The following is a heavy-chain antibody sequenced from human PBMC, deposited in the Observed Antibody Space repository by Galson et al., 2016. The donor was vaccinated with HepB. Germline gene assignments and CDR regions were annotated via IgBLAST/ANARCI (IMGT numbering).Heavy chain of an antibody. D-gene: IGHD3-16*01. J-gene: IGHJ4*02. V-gene: IGHV3-23*01. CDR3: ANGPGLYVSNYPPFDY. CDR2: TSGSGGST. CDR1: GFTFSSYA. Sequence: SLRLSCAASGFTFSSYAMSWVRQAPGKGLEWVSTTSGSGGSTYYADSVKGRSTISRDNSKNTLYLQMNSLRAEDTAVYYCANGPGLYVSNYPPFDYWGQGTLVTVSS.